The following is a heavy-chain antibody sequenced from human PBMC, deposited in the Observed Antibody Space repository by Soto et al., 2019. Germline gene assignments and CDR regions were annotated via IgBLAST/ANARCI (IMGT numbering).Heavy chain of an antibody. V-gene: IGHV4-30-4*01. Sequence: PSETLSLTCTVSGGSISSGDYYWSWIRQPPGKGLEWIGYIYYSGSTYYNTSLKSRVTISVDTSKNQFSLKLSSVTAADTAVYYCARAAFLWFGELLRSYYFDYWGQGTLVTVSS. D-gene: IGHD3-10*01. CDR1: GGSISSGDYY. J-gene: IGHJ4*02. CDR3: ARAAFLWFGELLRSYYFDY. CDR2: IYYSGST.